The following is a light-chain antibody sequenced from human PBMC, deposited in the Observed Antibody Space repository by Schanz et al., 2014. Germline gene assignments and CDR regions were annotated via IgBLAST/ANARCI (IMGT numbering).Light chain of an antibody. CDR2: SAS. CDR3: QQLNSYPPEFT. CDR1: QFIFRS. V-gene: IGKV1-9*01. Sequence: DIQMTQSPSTLSASVGDRVTITCRASQFIFRSLAWYQQRPGKAPRLLIYSASTLETGVPSRFSGSGSGTDFTLTINNLQPEDFATYYCQQLNSYPPEFTFGPGTKVDVK. J-gene: IGKJ3*01.